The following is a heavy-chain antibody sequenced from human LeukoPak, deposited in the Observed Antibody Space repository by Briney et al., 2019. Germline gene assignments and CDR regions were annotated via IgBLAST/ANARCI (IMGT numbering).Heavy chain of an antibody. CDR3: AKGDGDYDTFDY. Sequence: GGSLRLSCAASGFTFDDYGMSWVRQAPGKGLEWVSAISGSGGSTYYADSVKGRFTISRDNSKNTLYLQMNSLRAEDTAVYYCAKGDGDYDTFDYWGQGTLVTVSS. D-gene: IGHD4-17*01. CDR2: ISGSGGST. V-gene: IGHV3-23*01. CDR1: GFTFDDYG. J-gene: IGHJ4*02.